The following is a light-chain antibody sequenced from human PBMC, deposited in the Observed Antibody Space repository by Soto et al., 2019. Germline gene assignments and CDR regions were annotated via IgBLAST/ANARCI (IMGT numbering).Light chain of an antibody. CDR2: ATS. CDR1: AGIYSH. J-gene: IGKJ4*01. Sequence: AIRMTQSPSSLSASTGDRVTIACRASAGIYSHLAWYQQKPGKAPKVVIYATSTLQSGVPSRFSGSGSGTDFTLTISYLQPEDFATYYWQQYFAYPLTFGGGTKVDIQ. CDR3: QQYFAYPLT. V-gene: IGKV1-8*01.